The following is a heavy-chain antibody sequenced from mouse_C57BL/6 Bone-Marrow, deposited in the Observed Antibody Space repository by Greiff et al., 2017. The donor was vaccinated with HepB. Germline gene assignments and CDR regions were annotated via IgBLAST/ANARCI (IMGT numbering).Heavy chain of an antibody. CDR2: INPSTGGT. Sequence: VQLQQSGPELVKPGASVKISCKASGYSFTGYYMNWVKQSPEKSLEWIGEINPSTGGTTYNQKFKAKATLTVDKSSSTAYMQLKSLTSEDSAVYYCATTVGATRYAMDYWGQGTSVTVSS. CDR1: GYSFTGYY. D-gene: IGHD1-1*01. J-gene: IGHJ4*01. V-gene: IGHV1-42*01. CDR3: ATTVGATRYAMDY.